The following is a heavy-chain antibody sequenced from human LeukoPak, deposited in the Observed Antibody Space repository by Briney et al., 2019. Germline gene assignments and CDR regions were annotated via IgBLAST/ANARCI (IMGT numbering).Heavy chain of an antibody. Sequence: SQTLSLTCTVSGGSISSGGYYWSWIRQHPGKGLEWIGYIYYSGSTNYNPSLKSRVTISVDTSKNQFSLKLSSVTAADTAVYYCARDVRVWYFDLWGRGTLVTVSS. J-gene: IGHJ2*01. V-gene: IGHV4-31*03. CDR3: ARDVRVWYFDL. CDR1: GGSISSGGYY. CDR2: IYYSGST.